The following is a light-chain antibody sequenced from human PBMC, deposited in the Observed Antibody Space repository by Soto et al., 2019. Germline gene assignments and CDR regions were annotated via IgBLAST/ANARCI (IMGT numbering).Light chain of an antibody. CDR3: SSYTSSSKFPCV. CDR2: DVS. CDR1: SIDVVGYNY. V-gene: IGLV2-14*01. Sequence: QSVLTHPAYVSGSPGQSITISCTGTSIDVVGYNYVSWYQQHPGKAPKVLIYDVSDRPSGVSNRFSGSKSGNTASLTISGLQAEDEADYYCSSYTSSSKFPCVFGTGTKVTGL. J-gene: IGLJ1*01.